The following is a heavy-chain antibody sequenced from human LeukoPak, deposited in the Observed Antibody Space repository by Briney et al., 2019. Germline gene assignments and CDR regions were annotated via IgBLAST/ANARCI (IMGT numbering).Heavy chain of an antibody. CDR2: IWYGGSNK. CDR1: GFTFSSYG. D-gene: IGHD1-7*01. V-gene: IGHV3-30*02. Sequence: GGSLRLSCAASGFTFSSYGMHWVRQAPGKGLEWVAVIWYGGSNKYYADSVKGRFTTSRDNSKNTLYLQMNSLRAEDTAVYYCAKAPAAGTTHHYYYYMDVWGKGTTVTVSS. J-gene: IGHJ6*03. CDR3: AKAPAAGTTHHYYYYMDV.